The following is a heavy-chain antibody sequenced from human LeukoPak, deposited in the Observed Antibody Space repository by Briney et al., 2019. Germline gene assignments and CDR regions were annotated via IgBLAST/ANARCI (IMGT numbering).Heavy chain of an antibody. D-gene: IGHD3-10*01. J-gene: IGHJ3*02. CDR1: GFTFSSYA. CDR3: AKDEVPRWFGDPDAFDI. Sequence: GGSLRLSCAASGFTFSSYAMSWVRLAPGKGLEWVSAISGSGGSTYYADSVKGRFTISRDNSKNTLYLQMNSLRAEDTAVYYCAKDEVPRWFGDPDAFDIWGQGTMVTVSS. CDR2: ISGSGGST. V-gene: IGHV3-23*01.